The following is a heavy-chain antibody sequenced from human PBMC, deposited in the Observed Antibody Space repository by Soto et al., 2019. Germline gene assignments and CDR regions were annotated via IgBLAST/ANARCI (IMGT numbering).Heavy chain of an antibody. CDR3: ACPRVYFTNVGCCQQFDY. D-gene: IGHD2-8*01. CDR1: GYTFTSYD. Sequence: ASVKVSCKASGYTFTSYDINWVRQATGQGLEWMGWMNPNSGNTDYAQKFQGRVTMTRNTSISTAYMELSSLRSEDTAVYYCACPRVYFTNVGCCQQFDYWAQGTLVPVS. J-gene: IGHJ4*02. V-gene: IGHV1-8*01. CDR2: MNPNSGNT.